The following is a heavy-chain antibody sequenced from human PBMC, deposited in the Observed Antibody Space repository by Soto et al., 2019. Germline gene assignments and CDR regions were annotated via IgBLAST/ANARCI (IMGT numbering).Heavy chain of an antibody. CDR1: GGSFSGYY. D-gene: IGHD3-3*01. Sequence: SETLSLTCAVYGGSFSGYYWSWIRQPPGKGLEWIGEINHSGSTNYNPSLKSRVTISVDTSKNQFSLKLSSVTAADTAVYYCARAHYTYYDFWSGYLSYGMDVWGQGTTVSVS. CDR3: ARAHYTYYDFWSGYLSYGMDV. CDR2: INHSGST. V-gene: IGHV4-34*01. J-gene: IGHJ6*02.